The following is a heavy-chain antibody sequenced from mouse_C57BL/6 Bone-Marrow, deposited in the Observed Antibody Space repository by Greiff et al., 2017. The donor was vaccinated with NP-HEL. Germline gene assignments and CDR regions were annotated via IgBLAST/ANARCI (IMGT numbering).Heavy chain of an antibody. CDR1: GFTFSDYY. J-gene: IGHJ1*03. CDR3: ARDDYDGYWYFDV. CDR2: ISNGGGST. V-gene: IGHV5-12*01. D-gene: IGHD2-4*01. Sequence: EVKVEESGGGLVQPGGSLKLSCAASGFTFSDYYMYWVRQTPEKRLEWVAYISNGGGSTYYPDTVKGRFTISRDNAKNTLYLQMSRLKSEDTAMYYCARDDYDGYWYFDVWGTGTTVTVSS.